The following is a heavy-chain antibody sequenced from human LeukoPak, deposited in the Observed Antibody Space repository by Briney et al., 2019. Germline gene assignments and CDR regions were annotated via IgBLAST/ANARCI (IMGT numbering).Heavy chain of an antibody. V-gene: IGHV3-74*01. D-gene: IGHD5-18*01. CDR2: INRGGSRT. Sequence: GGTLRLSCAASGFTFSNHWMHWVRQAPGKGLMWVSRINRGGSRTDYADSVKGRFTISRDDAENTLYLQLNSLRAEDTAVYFCARGGSDTAMAHDYWGQGTLVTVSS. J-gene: IGHJ4*02. CDR3: ARGGSDTAMAHDY. CDR1: GFTFSNHW.